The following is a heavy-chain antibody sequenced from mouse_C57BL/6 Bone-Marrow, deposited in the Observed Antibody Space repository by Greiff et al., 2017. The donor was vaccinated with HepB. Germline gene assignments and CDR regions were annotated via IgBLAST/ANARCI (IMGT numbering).Heavy chain of an antibody. D-gene: IGHD2-1*01. CDR1: GFTFSDAW. J-gene: IGHJ4*01. V-gene: IGHV6-6*01. CDR3: TRPATMVTTLYYYAMDY. CDR2: IRNKANNHAT. Sequence: EVHLVESGGGLVQPGGSMKLSCAASGFTFSDAWMDWVRQSPEKGLEWVAEIRNKANNHATYYAESVKGRFTISRDDSKSSVYLQMNSLRAEDTGIYYCTRPATMVTTLYYYAMDYWGQGTSVTVSS.